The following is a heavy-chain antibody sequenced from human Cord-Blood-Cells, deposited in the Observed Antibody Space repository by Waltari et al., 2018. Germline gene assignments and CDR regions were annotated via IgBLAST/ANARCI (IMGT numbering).Heavy chain of an antibody. D-gene: IGHD6-6*01. Sequence: VESGGGVVQPGRSLRLSCAASGFTFSSYGMHWVRQAPGKGLEWVAVISYDGSNKYYADSVKGRFTISRDNSKNTLYLQMNSLRAEDTAVYYCAKESFRTWDSSLSGFDYWGQGTLVTVSS. J-gene: IGHJ4*02. V-gene: IGHV3-30*18. CDR3: AKESFRTWDSSLSGFDY. CDR2: ISYDGSNK. CDR1: GFTFSSYG.